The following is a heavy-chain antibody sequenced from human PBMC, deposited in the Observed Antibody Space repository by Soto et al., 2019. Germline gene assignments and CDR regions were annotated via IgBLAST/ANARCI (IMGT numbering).Heavy chain of an antibody. CDR1: GFTFSDYY. J-gene: IGHJ6*02. V-gene: IGHV3-11*01. CDR2: ISSSGSTI. CDR3: ARDTYYDSSGYYYAQGSYYYYGMDV. Sequence: QVQLVESGGGLVKPGGSLRLSCAASGFTFSDYYMSWIRQAPGKGLEWVSYISSSGSTIYYADSVKGRFTISRDNAKNSLYLQMNRLRAEDTAVYYCARDTYYDSSGYYYAQGSYYYYGMDVWGQGTTVTVSS. D-gene: IGHD3-22*01.